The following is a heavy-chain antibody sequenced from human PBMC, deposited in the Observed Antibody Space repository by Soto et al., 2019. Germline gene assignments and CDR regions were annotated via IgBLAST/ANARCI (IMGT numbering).Heavy chain of an antibody. V-gene: IGHV1-3*01. CDR1: GYALTSYA. D-gene: IGHD2-15*01. CDR3: LLGYCSGGYCYRNYQYGMDV. Sequence: ASVKVSCKASGYALTSYAMHWVRQAPGQRLEWMGWINAGNGNTKYSEMFQGRVTITRDTSASTAYMELSSLRSEDSAVYYCLLGYCSGGYCYRNYQYGMDVWGQGTTVTVSS. CDR2: INAGNGNT. J-gene: IGHJ6*02.